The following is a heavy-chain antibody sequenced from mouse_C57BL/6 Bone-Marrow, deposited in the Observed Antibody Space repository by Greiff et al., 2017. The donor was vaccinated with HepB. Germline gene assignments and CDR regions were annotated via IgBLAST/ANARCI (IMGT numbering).Heavy chain of an antibody. J-gene: IGHJ4*01. V-gene: IGHV1-55*01. Sequence: QVQLQQSGAELVKPGASVKMSCKASGYTFTSYWITWVKQRPGQGLEWIGDIYPGSGSTNYNEKFKSKATLTVDTSSSTAYMQLSSLTSEDSAVYYCARRQLRLPYAMDYWGQGTSVTVSS. CDR3: ARRQLRLPYAMDY. D-gene: IGHD3-2*02. CDR2: IYPGSGST. CDR1: GYTFTSYW.